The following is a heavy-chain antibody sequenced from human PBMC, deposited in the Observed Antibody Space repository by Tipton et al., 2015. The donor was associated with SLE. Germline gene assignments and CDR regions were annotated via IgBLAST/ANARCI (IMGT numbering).Heavy chain of an antibody. CDR1: GDSVSSSGNY. D-gene: IGHD3-9*01. J-gene: IGHJ4*02. CDR2: ISPSGST. Sequence: TLSLTCTVSGDSVSSSGNYWTWVRQPAGKGLEWIGHISPSGSTPYHPSLKSRVTISVDTSKNQFSLKLSSVTAADTAVYYCARAGILTGYYPYFDYWGQGTLVTVSS. V-gene: IGHV4-61*10. CDR3: ARAGILTGYYPYFDY.